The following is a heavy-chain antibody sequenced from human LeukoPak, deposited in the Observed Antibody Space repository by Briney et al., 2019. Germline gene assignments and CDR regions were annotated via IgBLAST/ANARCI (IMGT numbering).Heavy chain of an antibody. V-gene: IGHV3-23*01. CDR2: ISGGGVST. CDR1: GFTFSGYA. CDR3: AKGMVRGVIPDY. D-gene: IGHD3-10*01. Sequence: GGSLRLSCAASGFTFSGYAMSWVRQAPGKGLEWVSAISGGGVSTYYAGSIKGRFTISRDDSKNTLYLQMNSLRAEDTAVYYCAKGMVRGVIPDYWGQGTLVTVSS. J-gene: IGHJ4*02.